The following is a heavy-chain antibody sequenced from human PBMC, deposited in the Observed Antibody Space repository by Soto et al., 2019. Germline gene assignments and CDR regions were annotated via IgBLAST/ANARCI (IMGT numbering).Heavy chain of an antibody. V-gene: IGHV1-18*01. CDR3: VRVPIGHSDDSGYSDS. J-gene: IGHJ5*01. Sequence: ASVKVSCKASGYTFTSYGISWVRQAPGQGLEWMGWISAYNGNTNYAQKLQGRVTMTTDTSTSTAYMELRSLKASDTAMYYCVRVPIGHSDDSGYSDSWGQGTQVTVS. D-gene: IGHD3-22*01. CDR2: ISAYNGNT. CDR1: GYTFTSYG.